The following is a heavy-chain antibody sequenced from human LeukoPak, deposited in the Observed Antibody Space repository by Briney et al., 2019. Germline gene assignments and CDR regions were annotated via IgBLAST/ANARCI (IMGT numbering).Heavy chain of an antibody. CDR1: GGTFSSYA. D-gene: IGHD2-2*01. CDR3: ARATRRVGSSTSSNWFDP. J-gene: IGHJ5*02. CDR2: IIPIFGTA. V-gene: IGHV1-69*05. Sequence: ASVKVSCKASGGTFSSYAISWVRQAPGQGLEWMGGIIPIFGTANYAQKFQGRVTITTDESTSTAYMELSSLRSEDTAVYYCARATRRVGSSTSSNWFDPWGQGTLVTVSS.